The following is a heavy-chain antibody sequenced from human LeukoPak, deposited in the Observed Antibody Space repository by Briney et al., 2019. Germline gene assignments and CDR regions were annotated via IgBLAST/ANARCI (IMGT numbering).Heavy chain of an antibody. CDR3: ARGPTDY. CDR2: INSDGSSA. CDR1: GFTFSSYW. Sequence: TGGSLRLSCAAAGFTFSSYWMHWVRQAPGKGLVWVPRINSDGSSAGYADSVKGRFTISRDNAKNTLYLQIYSLRAEDTAVYYCARGPTDYWGQGTLVTVPS. V-gene: IGHV3-74*01. J-gene: IGHJ4*02.